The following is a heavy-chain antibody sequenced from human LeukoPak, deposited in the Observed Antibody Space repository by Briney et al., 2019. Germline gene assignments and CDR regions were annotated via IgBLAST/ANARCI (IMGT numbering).Heavy chain of an antibody. Sequence: RASVNVSCTASGYTFTSYAMHWVRQAPGQRLGWMGWINAGNGNTKYSQKFQGKVTITRDTPASTAYMELSSLRSEDTAVYYCARADYYGSGSYYNGPYYYGMDVWGKGTTVTVSS. D-gene: IGHD3-10*01. CDR3: ARADYYGSGSYYNGPYYYGMDV. CDR2: INAGNGNT. CDR1: GYTFTSYA. V-gene: IGHV1-3*01. J-gene: IGHJ6*04.